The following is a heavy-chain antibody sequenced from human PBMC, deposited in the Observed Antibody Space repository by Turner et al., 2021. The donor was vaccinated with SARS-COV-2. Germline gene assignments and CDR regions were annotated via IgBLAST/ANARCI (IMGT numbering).Heavy chain of an antibody. Sequence: QVQLVESGGGVLQPGRSLRLSCAASGFTFSSYGMHWVRQAPGKGLEWVAVIWYDGSNKYYADSVKGRFTISRDNSKNTLYLQMNSLRAEDTAVYYCARDPRGGHYYDSSGYYPDYWGQGTLVTVSS. V-gene: IGHV3-33*01. J-gene: IGHJ4*02. CDR2: IWYDGSNK. CDR3: ARDPRGGHYYDSSGYYPDY. CDR1: GFTFSSYG. D-gene: IGHD3-22*01.